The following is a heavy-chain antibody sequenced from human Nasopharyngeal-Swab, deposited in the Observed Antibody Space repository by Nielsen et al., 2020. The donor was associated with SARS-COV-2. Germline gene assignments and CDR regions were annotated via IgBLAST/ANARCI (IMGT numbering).Heavy chain of an antibody. CDR3: ARVFEAAAGIDY. J-gene: IGHJ4*02. V-gene: IGHV4-30-4*01. D-gene: IGHD6-13*01. Sequence: SETLSLTCTVSGGSISSGAYYWSWIRQPPGKGLEWIGYIYYSGSTYYNPSLKSRVTISVDTSKNQFSLKLSSVTAADTAVYYCARVFEAAAGIDYWGQGTLGTVSS. CDR2: IYYSGST. CDR1: GGSISSGAYY.